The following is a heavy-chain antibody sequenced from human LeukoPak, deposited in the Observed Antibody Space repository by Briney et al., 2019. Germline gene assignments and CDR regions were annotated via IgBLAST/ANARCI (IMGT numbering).Heavy chain of an antibody. Sequence: PSETLSLTCTVSGGSISSGDYYWSWIRQPPGKGLEWIGYIYYSGSTYYNPSLMSRVTISVDTSKNQFSLKLSSVTAADTAVYYCARLTVVPAAIGAWGQGTLVTVSS. CDR2: IYYSGST. V-gene: IGHV4-30-4*08. CDR1: GGSISSGDYY. J-gene: IGHJ1*01. CDR3: ARLTVVPAAIGA. D-gene: IGHD2-2*02.